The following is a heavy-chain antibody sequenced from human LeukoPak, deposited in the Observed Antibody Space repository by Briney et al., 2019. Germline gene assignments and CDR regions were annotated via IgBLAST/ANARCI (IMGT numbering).Heavy chain of an antibody. V-gene: IGHV3-48*01. Sequence: GGSLRLSCAASGFTFSRYSMNWVRQAPGKGLEFVSYISASSETIYYADSAKGRFTISRDNAKNSVYLQLDSLRAEDTAAYYCAASYSETQLFYFDYWGQGNLVTASS. CDR2: ISASSETI. CDR3: AASYSETQLFYFDY. J-gene: IGHJ4*02. D-gene: IGHD1-26*01. CDR1: GFTFSRYS.